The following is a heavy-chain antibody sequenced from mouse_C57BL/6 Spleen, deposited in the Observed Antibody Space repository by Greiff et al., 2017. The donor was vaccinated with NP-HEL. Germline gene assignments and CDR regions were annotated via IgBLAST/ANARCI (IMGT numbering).Heavy chain of an antibody. V-gene: IGHV1-52*01. Sequence: QVQLQQPGAELVRPGSSVKLSCKASGYTFTSYWMHWVKQRPIQGLEWIGNIDPSDSETHYNQKFKDKATLTVDKSSSTADMQLSSLTSEDSAVYYCAREDDGYYGWYFDVWGTGTTVTVSS. J-gene: IGHJ1*03. CDR2: IDPSDSET. CDR3: AREDDGYYGWYFDV. D-gene: IGHD2-3*01. CDR1: GYTFTSYW.